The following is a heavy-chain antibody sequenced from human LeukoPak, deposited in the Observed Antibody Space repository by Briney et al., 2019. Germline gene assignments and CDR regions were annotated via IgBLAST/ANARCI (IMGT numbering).Heavy chain of an antibody. CDR1: GYTFTGYY. CDR2: INPNSGGT. J-gene: IGHJ5*02. V-gene: IGHV1-2*02. Sequence: GASVKVSCKASGYTFTGYYMHWVRQAPGQGLEWMGWINPNSGGTNYAQKFQGRVTMTRDTSISTAYMELSRLRSDDTAVYYCARERGSHGYCSSTSCYLPGWFDPWGQGTLVTVSS. CDR3: ARERGSHGYCSSTSCYLPGWFDP. D-gene: IGHD2-2*01.